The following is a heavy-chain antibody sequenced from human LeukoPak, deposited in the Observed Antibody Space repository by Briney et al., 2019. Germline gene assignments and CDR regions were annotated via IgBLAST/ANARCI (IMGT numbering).Heavy chain of an antibody. CDR1: GFTFRTYW. CDR3: ARWGSGCPIDP. J-gene: IGHJ5*02. V-gene: IGHV3-7*01. CDR2: IKQDGNEK. D-gene: IGHD6-19*01. Sequence: GGSLRLSCAASGFTFRTYWMSWVRQAPGKGLEWVANIKQDGNEKYYVDSVKGRFTISRDNAKNSLFLQMNSLRAEDTAVYYCARWGSGCPIDPWGQGTLVTVSS.